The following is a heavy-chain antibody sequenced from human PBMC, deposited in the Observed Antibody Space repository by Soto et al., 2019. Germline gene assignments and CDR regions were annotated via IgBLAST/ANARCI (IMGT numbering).Heavy chain of an antibody. Sequence: EVQLLESGGGLVQPGGSLRLSCAASGFTFSSYAMSWVRQAPGKGLEWVSAISGSGGSTYYADSVKGRFTISRDNSKNPLYLKMTSLRAEDTAVYYCAKDGVKVGAIFDYWGQGTLVTGSS. D-gene: IGHD1-26*01. CDR2: ISGSGGST. CDR3: AKDGVKVGAIFDY. J-gene: IGHJ4*02. V-gene: IGHV3-23*01. CDR1: GFTFSSYA.